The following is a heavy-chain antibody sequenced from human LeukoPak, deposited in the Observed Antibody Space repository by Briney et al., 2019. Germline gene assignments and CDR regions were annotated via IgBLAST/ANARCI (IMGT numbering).Heavy chain of an antibody. CDR1: GFTFSTYG. J-gene: IGHJ6*03. D-gene: IGHD3-9*01. CDR3: AKDHHDILTGYYLGSYYMDV. V-gene: IGHV3-30*02. CDR2: IRYDGSNK. Sequence: GGSLRLSCAASGFTFSTYGMTWVRQAPGKGLEWVAFIRYDGSNKYYADSVKGRFTISRDNSKNTLYLQMNSLRAEDTAVYYCAKDHHDILTGYYLGSYYMDVWGKGTTVTISS.